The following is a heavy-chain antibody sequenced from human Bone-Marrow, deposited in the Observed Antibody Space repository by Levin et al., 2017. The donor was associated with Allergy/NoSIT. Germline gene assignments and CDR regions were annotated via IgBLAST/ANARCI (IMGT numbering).Heavy chain of an antibody. CDR1: GDSINRYY. CDR2: IFYKGIP. CDR3: ARDRDFYYDSESRNNGLDV. D-gene: IGHD3-10*01. Sequence: GSLRLSCIVSGDSINRYYWNWIRQSPGKGLEWIGHIFYKGIPNYNPSLRTRVTISTDTSRNQIFLRLTSVTAADTATYYCARDRDFYYDSESRNNGLDVWGQGTAVSVSS. J-gene: IGHJ6*02. V-gene: IGHV4-59*13.